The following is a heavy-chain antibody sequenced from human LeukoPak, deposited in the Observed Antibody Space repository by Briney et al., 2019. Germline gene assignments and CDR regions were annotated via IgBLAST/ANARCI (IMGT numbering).Heavy chain of an antibody. CDR3: ARANCSSSIWGLADAFDI. CDR2: SYNTGST. J-gene: IGHJ3*02. Sequence: PSETLSLTCTVSGGSISNYYWSWIRQPAGKGLEWIGRSYNTGSTNYNPSLKSRVTMSIDTSKNQFSLTLSSVTAAHTAIYYCARANCSSSIWGLADAFDIWGGGTMVTASS. CDR1: GGSISNYY. V-gene: IGHV4-4*07. D-gene: IGHD2-2*01.